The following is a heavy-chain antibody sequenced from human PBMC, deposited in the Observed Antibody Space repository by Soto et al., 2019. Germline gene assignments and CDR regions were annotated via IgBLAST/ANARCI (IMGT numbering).Heavy chain of an antibody. J-gene: IGHJ4*01. D-gene: IGHD6-13*01. Sequence: SETLSLTCSVSGGSISSGNYYWSWVRQPPGKGPEWIGYIYYSGTTYYNPSLKSRITISIDTSKSRFSLKLSSVTAADTAVYYCARVKQLVPGYYFDYWGQGILVT. CDR1: GGSISSGNYY. V-gene: IGHV4-30-4*01. CDR3: ARVKQLVPGYYFDY. CDR2: IYYSGTT.